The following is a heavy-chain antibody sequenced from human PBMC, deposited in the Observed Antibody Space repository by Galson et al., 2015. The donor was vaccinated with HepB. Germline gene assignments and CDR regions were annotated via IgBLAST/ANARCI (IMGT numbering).Heavy chain of an antibody. Sequence: SVKVSCKASGYTFTSYGISWVRQAPGQGLEWMGWISAYNGNTNYAQKLQGRVTMTTDTPTSTAYMELRSLRSDDTAVYYCARDPTLGSSWSYYYYYYGMDVWGQGTTVTVSS. CDR3: ARDPTLGSSWSYYYYYYGMDV. CDR1: GYTFTSYG. J-gene: IGHJ6*02. D-gene: IGHD6-13*01. V-gene: IGHV1-18*04. CDR2: ISAYNGNT.